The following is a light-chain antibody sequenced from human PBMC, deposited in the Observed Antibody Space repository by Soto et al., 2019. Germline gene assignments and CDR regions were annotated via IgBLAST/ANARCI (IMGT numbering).Light chain of an antibody. CDR1: QSVSSSY. J-gene: IGKJ4*01. V-gene: IGKV3-20*01. Sequence: EIVLTQSPGTLSLSPGERATLSCRASQSVSSSYSAWYQQKPGQAPRLLMYGASSRATGIPDRFSGSGSGTDFTLTISRLEPEDFAVYYCHQYDSSPLTFGGGTKVEIK. CDR3: HQYDSSPLT. CDR2: GAS.